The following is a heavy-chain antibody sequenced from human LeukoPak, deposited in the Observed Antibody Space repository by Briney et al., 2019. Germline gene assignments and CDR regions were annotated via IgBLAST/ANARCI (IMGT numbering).Heavy chain of an antibody. CDR2: IYAGGGT. CDR3: ASTQRGDYFDY. D-gene: IGHD2-15*01. V-gene: IGHV3-66*01. Sequence: GGSLRLSCAASGFTVSSNYMSWVRQAPGKGLEWVSVIYAGGGTYYADSVKGRFTISRDKSKTTLYLQMNTLRAEDTAVYYCASTQRGDYFDYWGQGALVTVSS. J-gene: IGHJ4*02. CDR1: GFTVSSNY.